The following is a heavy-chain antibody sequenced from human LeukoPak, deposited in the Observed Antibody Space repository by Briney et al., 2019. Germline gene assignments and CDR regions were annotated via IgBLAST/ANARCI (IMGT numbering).Heavy chain of an antibody. Sequence: GGSLRLSCAASGFIFSSYAMHWVRQAPGKGLEWVAVISYDGSNKYYADSVKGRFTISRDNSKNTLYLQMNGLRAEDTAVYYCARDELEAAGLVYWGQGTLVTVSS. CDR2: ISYDGSNK. J-gene: IGHJ4*02. CDR3: ARDELEAAGLVY. CDR1: GFIFSSYA. D-gene: IGHD6-13*01. V-gene: IGHV3-30-3*01.